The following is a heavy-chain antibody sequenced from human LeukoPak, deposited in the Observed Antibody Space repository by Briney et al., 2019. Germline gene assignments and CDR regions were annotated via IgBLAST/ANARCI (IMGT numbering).Heavy chain of an antibody. CDR1: GYTFTSYD. CDR2: MNPNSGNT. D-gene: IGHD3-22*01. Sequence: ASVKVSCKASGYTFTSYDINWVRQATGQGLEWMGWMNPNSGNTGYAQKFQGRVTITRNTSISTAYMELSSLRSEDTAAYYCAREVYYDSSGYYNWGQGTLVTVSS. V-gene: IGHV1-8*03. CDR3: AREVYYDSSGYYN. J-gene: IGHJ4*02.